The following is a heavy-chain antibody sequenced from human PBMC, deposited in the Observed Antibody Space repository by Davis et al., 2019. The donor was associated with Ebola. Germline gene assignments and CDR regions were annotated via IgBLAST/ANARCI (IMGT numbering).Heavy chain of an antibody. J-gene: IGHJ4*02. V-gene: IGHV3-74*01. CDR3: VRTTYGAPEY. D-gene: IGHD4-17*01. CDR2: VNSGGSGT. Sequence: GESLKISCAASGFTFRSYVMSWVRQAPGKGLVWVARVNSGGSGTSYADSVKGRFTISRDNAKSKLYLQMNSLTAEDTAVYYSVRTTYGAPEYWGQGTLVTVSS. CDR1: GFTFRSYV.